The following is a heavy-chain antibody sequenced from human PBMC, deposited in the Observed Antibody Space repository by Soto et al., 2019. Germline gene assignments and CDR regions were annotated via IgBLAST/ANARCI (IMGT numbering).Heavy chain of an antibody. V-gene: IGHV3-21*01. CDR2: ISSSSSYI. CDR3: ARDFDYGDNWFDP. CDR1: GFTFSSYS. Sequence: PGGSLRLSCAASGFTFSSYSMNWVRQAPGKGLEWVSSISSSSSYIYYADSVEGRFTISRDNAKNSLYLQMNSLRAEDTAVYYCARDFDYGDNWFDPWGQGTLVTVSS. D-gene: IGHD4-17*01. J-gene: IGHJ5*02.